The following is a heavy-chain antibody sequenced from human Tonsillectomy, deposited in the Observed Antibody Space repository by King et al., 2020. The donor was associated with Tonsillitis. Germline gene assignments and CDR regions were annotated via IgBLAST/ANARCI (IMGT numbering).Heavy chain of an antibody. J-gene: IGHJ4*02. Sequence: QLQESGPGLVKPSETLSLTCAVSGNSISIGHYWGWIRQPPGKGLEWIGAIHNSGTTYYNPSLKSRVTISVATSKNQFSLKLTSVTAADTAVYYCASVRRGVVVVVDYWGQGTLVTVSS. CDR3: ASVRRGVVVVVDY. V-gene: IGHV4-38-2*01. CDR2: IHNSGTT. D-gene: IGHD2-15*01. CDR1: GNSISIGHY.